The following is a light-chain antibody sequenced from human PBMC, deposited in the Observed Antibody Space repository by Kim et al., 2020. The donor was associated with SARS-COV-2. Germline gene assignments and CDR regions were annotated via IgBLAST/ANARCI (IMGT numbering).Light chain of an antibody. CDR2: DAS. CDR3: QQSYNMPLT. CDR1: QSISTY. J-gene: IGKJ5*01. Sequence: DIQMTQSPPSLSASVGDKVTITCRASQSISTYLNWYQQKPGKAPKILIFDASTLQDGVPSRFSGSGTGTDFTLAITRLQPEDVATYFCQQSYNMPLTFGQGTRLEIK. V-gene: IGKV1-39*01.